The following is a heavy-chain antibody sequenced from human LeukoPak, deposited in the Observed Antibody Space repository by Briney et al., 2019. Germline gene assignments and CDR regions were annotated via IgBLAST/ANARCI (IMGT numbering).Heavy chain of an antibody. Sequence: ASVKVSCKASGYTFTGYYMHWVRQAPGQGVEWMGWINPNSGGTNYAQKFQGRVTMTRDTSISTAYMELSRLRSDDTAVYYCARDPNPHDYGEYYFDYWGQGTLVTVSS. CDR1: GYTFTGYY. V-gene: IGHV1-2*02. J-gene: IGHJ4*02. D-gene: IGHD4-17*01. CDR3: ARDPNPHDYGEYYFDY. CDR2: INPNSGGT.